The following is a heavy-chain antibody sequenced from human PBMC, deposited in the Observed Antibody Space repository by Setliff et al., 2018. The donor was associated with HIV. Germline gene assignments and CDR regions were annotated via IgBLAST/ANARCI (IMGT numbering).Heavy chain of an antibody. V-gene: IGHV1-18*01. Sequence: ASVKVSCKASGYTFTSYGISWVRQAPGQGLEWMGWISAYNGNTNYAQKLQGRVTMTTDTSTSTAYMELRSLRSDDTAVYYCARCGPNYDSSGYYHMDVWGKGTTVTVSS. CDR3: ARCGPNYDSSGYYHMDV. CDR2: ISAYNGNT. J-gene: IGHJ6*03. D-gene: IGHD3-22*01. CDR1: GYTFTSYG.